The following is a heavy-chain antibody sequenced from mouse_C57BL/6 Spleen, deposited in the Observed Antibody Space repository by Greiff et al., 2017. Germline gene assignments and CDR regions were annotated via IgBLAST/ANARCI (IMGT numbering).Heavy chain of an antibody. CDR2: INPGSGGT. CDR1: GYAFTHYL. V-gene: IGHV1-54*01. D-gene: IGHD1-1*01. CDR3: ARRGYYGSSYYAMDY. Sequence: QVQLQQSGAELVRPGTSVKVSCKASGYAFTHYLIEWVKQRPGQGLEWIGVINPGSGGTNYNEKFKGKATLTADKSSSTAYMQLSSLTSEDSAVYFCARRGYYGSSYYAMDYWGQGTSVTVSS. J-gene: IGHJ4*01.